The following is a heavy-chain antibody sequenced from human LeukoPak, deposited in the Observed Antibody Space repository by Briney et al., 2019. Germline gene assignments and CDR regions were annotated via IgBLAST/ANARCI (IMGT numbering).Heavy chain of an antibody. V-gene: IGHV1-8*01. D-gene: IGHD3-22*01. CDR2: MNPNSGNT. J-gene: IGHJ3*02. Sequence: ASVKLSCKASGYTFTSYDINWVRQATGQGLEWMGWMNPNSGNTGYAQKFQGRVTMTRNTSISTAYMELSSLRSEDTAVYYCAVYDSSGYCYSNDAFDIWGQGTMVTVSS. CDR1: GYTFTSYD. CDR3: AVYDSSGYCYSNDAFDI.